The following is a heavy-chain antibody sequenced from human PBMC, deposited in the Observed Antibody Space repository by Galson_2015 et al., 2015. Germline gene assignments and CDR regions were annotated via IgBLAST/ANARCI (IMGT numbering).Heavy chain of an antibody. Sequence: SLRLSCAAPGFSFNDYAMHWVRHTPGKGLEWVSGISSNSGAIGYADSVKGRFTVSRDNAKNSLYLQMSSLRTGDTALYYCAKYGSGKYYNEGWFDSWGQGTLVTVSS. J-gene: IGHJ5*01. CDR2: ISSNSGAI. CDR3: AKYGSGKYYNEGWFDS. D-gene: IGHD3-10*01. V-gene: IGHV3-9*01. CDR1: GFSFNDYA.